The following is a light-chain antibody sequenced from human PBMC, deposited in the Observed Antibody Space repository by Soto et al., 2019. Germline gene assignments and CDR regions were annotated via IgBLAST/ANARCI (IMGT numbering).Light chain of an antibody. CDR2: SSN. CDR3: AAWDDSLNAVV. CDR1: GSKIGSNT. Sequence: QSVLTQPPSASETPGQRVTISCSGSGSKIGSNTVNWYQQLPGTAPKLLFYSSNKRPSGVPDRFSGSKSGTSASLAISGLQSEDEADYYCAAWDDSLNAVVFGGGTKLTVL. V-gene: IGLV1-44*01. J-gene: IGLJ2*01.